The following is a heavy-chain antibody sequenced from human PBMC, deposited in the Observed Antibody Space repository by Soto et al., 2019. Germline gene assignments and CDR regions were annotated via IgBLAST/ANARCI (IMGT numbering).Heavy chain of an antibody. CDR3: ASYSITGTSYYYYGMDV. D-gene: IGHD1-20*01. CDR2: IIPIFGTA. J-gene: IGHJ6*02. Sequence: SVKVSCKASGGTFSSYAISWVRQAPGQGLEWMGGIIPIFGTANYAQKFQGRVTITADESTSTAYMELSSLRSEDTAVYYCASYSITGTSYYYYGMDVWGQGTTVTVS. V-gene: IGHV1-69*13. CDR1: GGTFSSYA.